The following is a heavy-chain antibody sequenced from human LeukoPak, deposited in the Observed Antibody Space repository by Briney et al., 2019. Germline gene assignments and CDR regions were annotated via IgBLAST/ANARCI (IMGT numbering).Heavy chain of an antibody. CDR1: GGSISSSSYY. V-gene: IGHV4-39*01. Sequence: MSSETLSLTCTVYGGSISSSSYYWGWIRQPPGKGLEWIGSIYYSGSTYYNPSLKSRVTISVDTSKNQFSLKLSPVTAADTAVYYCARYSGFGDYWGQGTLVTVSS. J-gene: IGHJ4*02. D-gene: IGHD2-15*01. CDR2: IYYSGST. CDR3: ARYSGFGDY.